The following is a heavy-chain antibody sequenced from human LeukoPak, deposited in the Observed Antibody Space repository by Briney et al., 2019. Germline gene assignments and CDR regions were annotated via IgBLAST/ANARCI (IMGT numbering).Heavy chain of an antibody. Sequence: PGGSLRLSCAASGFTFSSYSMNWVRQAPGKGLEWVSAISGSGGSTYYADSVKGRFTISRDNSKNTLYLQMNSLRAEDTAVYYCAKAMIVVYYYGMDVWGQGTTVTVSS. CDR2: ISGSGGST. D-gene: IGHD3-22*01. CDR1: GFTFSSYS. CDR3: AKAMIVVYYYGMDV. J-gene: IGHJ6*02. V-gene: IGHV3-23*01.